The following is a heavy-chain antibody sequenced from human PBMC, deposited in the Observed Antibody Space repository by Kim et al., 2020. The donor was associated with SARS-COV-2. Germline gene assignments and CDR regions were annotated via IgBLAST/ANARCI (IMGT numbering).Heavy chain of an antibody. V-gene: IGHV3-15*01. CDR3: TMRYDYYDIVLDY. CDR1: GFTFSNAW. J-gene: IGHJ4*01. D-gene: IGHD3-22*01. CDR2: IKSKTDGGKT. Sequence: GGSLRLSCAASGFTFSNAWMSWVRQAPGKGLEWVGRIKSKTDGGKTGYAAPVKGRFTISRDDSKNTLYLQMNSLKTADTAVYYCTMRYDYYDIVLDYWGHGTLVTVSS.